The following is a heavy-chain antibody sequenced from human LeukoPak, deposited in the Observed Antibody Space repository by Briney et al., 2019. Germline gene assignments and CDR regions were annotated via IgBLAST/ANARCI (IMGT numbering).Heavy chain of an antibody. V-gene: IGHV3-7*05. Sequence: PGGSLRLSCAASGFTFSDYWMTWVRQAPGKGLEWVANIKQDGSQIYYVGSVNGRLTISRDNAKSSLSLQMNTLRADDTAVYYCARVARFVTAWHGVWEYWGQGTLVTVSS. D-gene: IGHD3-16*01. CDR3: ARVARFVTAWHGVWEY. CDR2: IKQDGSQI. J-gene: IGHJ4*02. CDR1: GFTFSDYW.